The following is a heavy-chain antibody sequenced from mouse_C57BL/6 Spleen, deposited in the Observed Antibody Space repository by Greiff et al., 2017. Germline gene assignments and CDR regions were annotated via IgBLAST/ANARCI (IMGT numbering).Heavy chain of an antibody. CDR1: GFTFTDYY. CDR3: ARLLEGAMDY. J-gene: IGHJ4*01. CDR2: IRNKANGYTT. Sequence: EVQVVESGGGLVQPGGSLSLSCAASGFTFTDYYMSWVRQPPGKALEWLGFIRNKANGYTTEYSASVKGRFTISRDNSQSILYLQMNALRAEDSATYYCARLLEGAMDYWGQGTSVTVSS. D-gene: IGHD1-1*01. V-gene: IGHV7-3*01.